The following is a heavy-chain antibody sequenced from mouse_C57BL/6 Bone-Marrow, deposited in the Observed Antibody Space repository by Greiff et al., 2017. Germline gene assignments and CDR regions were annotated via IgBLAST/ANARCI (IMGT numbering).Heavy chain of an antibody. Sequence: QVQLQQPGAELVMPGASVKLSCKASGSTFTSYWMHWVKQRPGQGLEWIGEIDPSDSYTNYNQKFKGKSTLTVYKSSSTAYMQLSRRTSADAAGYYWAREDYWDGEGVYYWGQGTTLTVSS. J-gene: IGHJ2*01. D-gene: IGHD4-1*01. CDR1: GSTFTSYW. V-gene: IGHV1-69*01. CDR3: AREDYWDGEGVYY. CDR2: IDPSDSYT.